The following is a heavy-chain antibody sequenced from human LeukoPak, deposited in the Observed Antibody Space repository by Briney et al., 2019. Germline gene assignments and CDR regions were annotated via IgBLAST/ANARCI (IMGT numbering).Heavy chain of an antibody. Sequence: LGESLKISCKGSGYTFHSYWIAWVRQMPGKGLEWMGIIYPSDSDTRYSPSFQGQVTISADKSINTAYLQWSSLKASDTAVYYCARRGGTYFDYWGQGALVTVSS. D-gene: IGHD3-16*01. CDR2: IYPSDSDT. V-gene: IGHV5-51*01. CDR3: ARRGGTYFDY. CDR1: GYTFHSYW. J-gene: IGHJ4*02.